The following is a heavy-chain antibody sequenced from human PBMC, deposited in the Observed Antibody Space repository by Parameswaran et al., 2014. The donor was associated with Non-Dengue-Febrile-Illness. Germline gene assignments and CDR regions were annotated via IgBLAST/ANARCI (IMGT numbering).Heavy chain of an antibody. V-gene: IGHV4-34*01. CDR3: ARDNDSSGYSDY. D-gene: IGHD3-22*01. Sequence: RWIRQPPGKGLEWIGEINYSGSTNYNPSLKSRVTISVDTSKNQFSLKLSSVTAADTAVYYCARDNDSSGYSDYWGQGTLVTVSS. J-gene: IGHJ4*02. CDR2: INYSGST.